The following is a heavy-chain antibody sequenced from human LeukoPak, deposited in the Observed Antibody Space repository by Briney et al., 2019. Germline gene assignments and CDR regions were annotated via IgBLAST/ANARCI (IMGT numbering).Heavy chain of an antibody. J-gene: IGHJ4*02. CDR1: GYTFIDYY. CDR2: ANPGGGST. V-gene: IGHV1-46*01. Sequence: GASVKVSCKTSGYTFIDYYLHWVRQAPGQGLEWMGIANPGGGSTSYAQKFQGRVSMARDASTNTVYLELSNLRSEDTGMYFCARTQHSNGWFDVWGQGTLVTVSS. CDR3: ARTQHSNGWFDV. D-gene: IGHD3-22*01.